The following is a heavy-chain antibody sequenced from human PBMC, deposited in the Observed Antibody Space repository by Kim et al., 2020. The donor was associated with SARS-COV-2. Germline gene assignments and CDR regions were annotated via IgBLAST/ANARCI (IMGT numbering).Heavy chain of an antibody. CDR3: ARGRVRGVIITNLFAGNWFDP. D-gene: IGHD3-10*01. CDR1: GGSFSGYY. CDR2: INHSGST. J-gene: IGHJ5*02. V-gene: IGHV4-34*01. Sequence: SETLSLTCAVYGGSFSGYYWSWIRQPPGKGLEWIGEINHSGSTNYNPSLKSRVTISVDTSKNQFSLKLSSVTAADTAVYYCARGRVRGVIITNLFAGNWFDPWGQGTLVTVSS.